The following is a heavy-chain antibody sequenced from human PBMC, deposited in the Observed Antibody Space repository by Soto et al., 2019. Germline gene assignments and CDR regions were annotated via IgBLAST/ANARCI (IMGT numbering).Heavy chain of an antibody. Sequence: QVQLVQSGAEVKKPGASVKVSCKASGYTFTNYAMHWVRQAPGQRLEWMGWINPGNGNTKYSQNFQGRVTITRGTSASTAYMELSGLRSEDTAVYYCARGAPPDYWGLGTLVTVSS. CDR2: INPGNGNT. V-gene: IGHV1-3*01. J-gene: IGHJ4*02. CDR1: GYTFTNYA. CDR3: ARGAPPDY. D-gene: IGHD3-10*01.